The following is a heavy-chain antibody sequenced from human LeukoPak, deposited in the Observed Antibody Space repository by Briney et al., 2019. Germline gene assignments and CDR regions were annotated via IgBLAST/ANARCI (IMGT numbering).Heavy chain of an antibody. CDR3: ASQLENWWWAFDY. J-gene: IGHJ4*02. CDR2: INYRGNT. D-gene: IGHD2-8*02. Sequence: SETLSLTCTVSGGSISSNNYYWGWIRQPPGEGLEWTGSINYRGNTYYNSSLKSRVTMPVDTSKNQFSLKVSSVIAADTAVYYCASQLENWWWAFDYWGQGTLVTVSS. CDR1: GGSISSNNYY. V-gene: IGHV4-39*01.